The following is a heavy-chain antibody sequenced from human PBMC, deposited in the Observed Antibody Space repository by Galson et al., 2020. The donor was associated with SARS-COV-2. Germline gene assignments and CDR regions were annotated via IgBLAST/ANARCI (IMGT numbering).Heavy chain of an antibody. V-gene: IGHV3-48*02. CDR3: ARDQWLVPKQYYFDY. CDR1: GFTFSSYS. Sequence: GGSLRLSCTASGFTFSSYSMNWVRPAPGKGLEWVSYISSSSSTIYYADSVKVRFTISRDHAKNSLYLQMNSLRDEDTAVYYCARDQWLVPKQYYFDYWGQGTLVTVSS. CDR2: ISSSSSTI. J-gene: IGHJ4*02. D-gene: IGHD6-19*01.